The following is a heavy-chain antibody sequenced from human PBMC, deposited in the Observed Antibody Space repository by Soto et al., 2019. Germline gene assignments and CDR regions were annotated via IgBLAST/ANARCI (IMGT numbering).Heavy chain of an antibody. CDR1: GYTFTGYY. CDR2: FDPEDGET. Sequence: ASVKVSCKASGYTFTGYYIHWVRQAPGKGLEWMGGFDPEDGETIYAQKFQGRVTMTEDTSTDTAYMELSSLRSEDTAVYYCATDIELSHYWGQGTLVTVSS. V-gene: IGHV1-24*01. D-gene: IGHD3-16*02. J-gene: IGHJ4*02. CDR3: ATDIELSHY.